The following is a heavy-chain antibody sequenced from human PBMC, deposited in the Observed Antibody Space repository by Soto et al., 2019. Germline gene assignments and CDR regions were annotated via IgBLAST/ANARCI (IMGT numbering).Heavy chain of an antibody. CDR2: ISQSGFT. D-gene: IGHD6-19*01. CDR3: ARGLFSSGWYSYFDP. CDR1: SESLRGYY. Sequence: QVQLQQWGAGLLRPSETLSLTYAVSSESLRGYYWTWIRQSPGKGLEWIGEISQSGFTNYNPSLESRVNMSVDTSKSQFSLHLTSVTAADTAVYYCARGLFSSGWYSYFDPWGQGTPVTVSS. V-gene: IGHV4-34*01. J-gene: IGHJ5*02.